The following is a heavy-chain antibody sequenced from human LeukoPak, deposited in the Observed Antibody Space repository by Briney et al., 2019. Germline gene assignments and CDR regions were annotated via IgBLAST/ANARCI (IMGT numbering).Heavy chain of an antibody. D-gene: IGHD4/OR15-4a*01. Sequence: SETLSHTCTVSGGSISNYYWNWVRQPPGKGREWVGYMYYSGSTNYNPSLKSRVTISVDTSKNQFSLKLSSVTAADTAVYYCARGRRYGGNHDALDIWGQGTMVTVSS. CDR1: GGSISNYY. J-gene: IGHJ3*02. V-gene: IGHV4-59*01. CDR3: ARGRRYGGNHDALDI. CDR2: MYYSGST.